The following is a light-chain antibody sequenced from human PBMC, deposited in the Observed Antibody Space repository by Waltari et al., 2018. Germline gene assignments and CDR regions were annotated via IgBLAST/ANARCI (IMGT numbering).Light chain of an antibody. Sequence: DIQVTQSPSTLSASVGDRVTITCRASQSVVVWLAWYQQKPGKAPSLLIYKASDLASGVPSRFSGSGSGTEFTLTIRSLQADDFATYYCLQYNSYPWTFGQGTTVEIK. J-gene: IGKJ1*01. CDR1: QSVVVW. CDR2: KAS. CDR3: LQYNSYPWT. V-gene: IGKV1-5*03.